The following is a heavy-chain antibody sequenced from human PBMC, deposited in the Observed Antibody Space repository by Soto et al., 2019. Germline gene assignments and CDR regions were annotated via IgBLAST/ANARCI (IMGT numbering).Heavy chain of an antibody. J-gene: IGHJ4*02. Sequence: SLRLSCAASGFPFSNYWMSWVRQAPGKGLEWVANIKQDGSENYYVDSVNGRFTTSRDNTKNSFYLQMNSLRAEDTAVYYCAREHINGWKFDYWGRGTLVTVSS. CDR3: AREHINGWKFDY. D-gene: IGHD6-19*01. CDR2: IKQDGSEN. V-gene: IGHV3-7*01. CDR1: GFPFSNYW.